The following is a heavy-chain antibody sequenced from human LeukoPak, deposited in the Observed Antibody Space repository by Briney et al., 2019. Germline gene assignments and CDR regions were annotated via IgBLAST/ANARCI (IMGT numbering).Heavy chain of an antibody. CDR3: VGTIASRGSEY. CDR2: MRRDGNEI. D-gene: IGHD6-6*01. J-gene: IGHJ4*02. Sequence: GGSLRLSCSASGFTFSTYWMSWVRQAPGKGLEWVANMRRDGNEIYYLDSVRGRFTISRDNAKNTVYLQMNNLRVDDTAMYYCVGTIASRGSEYWGQGALVTVSS. V-gene: IGHV3-7*01. CDR1: GFTFSTYW.